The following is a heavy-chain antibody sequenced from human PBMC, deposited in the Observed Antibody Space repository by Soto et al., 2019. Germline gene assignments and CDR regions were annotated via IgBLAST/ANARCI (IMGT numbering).Heavy chain of an antibody. CDR3: ATRPNYYVSGVYYFDY. D-gene: IGHD3-10*01. CDR2: IDPEDGVT. V-gene: IGHV1-24*01. CDR1: GYTLTEFS. J-gene: IGHJ4*02. Sequence: ASVKVSCKVSGYTLTEFSMHWVRQAPGKGLEWMGGIDPEDGVTIYAHKFQGRVTMTEDTSTDTAYIELSSLRSEDTAVYYCATRPNYYVSGVYYFDYWGQGTLVTVSS.